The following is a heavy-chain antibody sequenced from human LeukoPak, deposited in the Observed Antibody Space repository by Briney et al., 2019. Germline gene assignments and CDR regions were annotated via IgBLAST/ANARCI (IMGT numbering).Heavy chain of an antibody. CDR1: GGSISSSSYY. V-gene: IGHV4-39*01. CDR2: IYYSGST. J-gene: IGHJ4*02. CDR3: ARLSRWELLDY. Sequence: SETLSLTCTVSGGSISSSSYYWGWIRQPPGKGLEWIGSIYYSGSTYYNPSLKSRVTISVDTSKNQFSLKLSSVTAADTAVYYCARLSRWELLDYWGQGTLDTVSS. D-gene: IGHD1-26*01.